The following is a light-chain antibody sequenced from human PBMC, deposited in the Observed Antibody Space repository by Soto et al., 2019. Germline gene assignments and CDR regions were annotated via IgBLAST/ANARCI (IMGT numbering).Light chain of an antibody. V-gene: IGKV3-20*01. CDR3: QQYGSSPT. J-gene: IGKJ5*01. CDR2: DAS. Sequence: EIVLTQSPGTLSLSPGERATLSCRASQSVGSSYLAWYQQKPGQAPRLLIYDASSRATGIPDRISGSGSGTDFTLTISRLEAEDSAVYYCQQYGSSPTFGQGTRLEIK. CDR1: QSVGSSY.